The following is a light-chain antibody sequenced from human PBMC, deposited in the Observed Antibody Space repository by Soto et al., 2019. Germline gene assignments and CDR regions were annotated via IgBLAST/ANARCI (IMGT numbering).Light chain of an antibody. CDR2: GAS. CDR3: QQYHNWPPQYT. J-gene: IGKJ2*01. Sequence: EIVMTQSPVSLSVSPGDGASLSCRASQSVASNVAWYQQKPGQGPRLLIHGASTRAAGVPARFSGSGSGTDFTLTISSLQSEDFATYYCQQYHNWPPQYTFGQGTKLQIK. CDR1: QSVASN. V-gene: IGKV3-15*01.